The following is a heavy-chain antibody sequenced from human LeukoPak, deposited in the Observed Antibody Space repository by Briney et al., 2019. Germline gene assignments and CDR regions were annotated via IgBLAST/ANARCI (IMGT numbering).Heavy chain of an antibody. J-gene: IGHJ4*02. CDR1: GYTLTELS. CDR3: AVTLEGRGRWEEIDY. D-gene: IGHD1-26*01. CDR2: FGPVEGDT. V-gene: IGHV1-24*01. Sequence: ASVKVSCKVSGYTLTELSVHWVRQAPGKGLEWMGGFGPVEGDTIYAQKFQGRVTMTEDTSTDTAYMELSSPRSDDAAVYYCAVTLEGRGRWEEIDYWGQGTLVTVSS.